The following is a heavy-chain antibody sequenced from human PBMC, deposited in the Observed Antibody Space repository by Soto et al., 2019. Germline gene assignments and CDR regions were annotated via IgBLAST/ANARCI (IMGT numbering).Heavy chain of an antibody. J-gene: IGHJ4*02. V-gene: IGHV1-3*05. CDR2: INAGNGNT. Sequence: QVQLVQSGAEEKKPGASVKVSCKASGYTFTAHGIHWMRQAPGQRLEWMGWINAGNGNTKYSQKFQDRITVTRDTSASTVYLEMSSLKSEDTAIYYCARDLMFEQWPRMSDYWGQGTLVTVSS. CDR1: GYTFTAHG. CDR3: ARDLMFEQWPRMSDY. D-gene: IGHD6-19*01.